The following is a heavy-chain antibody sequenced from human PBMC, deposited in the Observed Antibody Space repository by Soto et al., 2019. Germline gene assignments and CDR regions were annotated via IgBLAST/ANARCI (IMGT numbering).Heavy chain of an antibody. J-gene: IGHJ4*02. CDR3: ARAGEGYYDSSGYYGY. CDR1: GDSISSGDYY. CDR2: IYYSGST. V-gene: IGHV4-30-4*01. D-gene: IGHD3-22*01. Sequence: SETLSLTCTVSGDSISSGDYYWSWIRQPPGKGLEWIGYIYYSGSTYYNPSLKSRVTISVDTSKNQFSLKLNSVTAADTAVYYCARAGEGYYDSSGYYGYWGQGTLVTVSS.